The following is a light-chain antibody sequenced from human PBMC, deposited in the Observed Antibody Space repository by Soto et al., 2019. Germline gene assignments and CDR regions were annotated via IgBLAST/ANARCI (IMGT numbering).Light chain of an antibody. Sequence: VMTQSPATLSVSQGERATLSCWASETVATNLAWYQQKPGQAPRLLISGASTRAAGISDRFRGSGSGTEFTLTISSLRSEDSAIYYCQQYFEWPPMTFGQRTKADIK. CDR3: QQYFEWPPMT. J-gene: IGKJ1*01. V-gene: IGKV3-15*01. CDR1: ETVATN. CDR2: GAS.